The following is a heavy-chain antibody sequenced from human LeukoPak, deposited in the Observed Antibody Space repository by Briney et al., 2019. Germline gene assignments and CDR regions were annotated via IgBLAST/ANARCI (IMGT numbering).Heavy chain of an antibody. Sequence: SETLSLTCTVSGASFSSSTYYWGWIRQPPGKGLEWIGNINYSGRTYYNPSLKSRVTISVDTSKNQFSLKLSSVTAADTAVYYCARNPSLHIVVVTAIDYWGQGTLVTVSS. CDR1: GASFSSSTYY. CDR2: INYSGRT. V-gene: IGHV4-39*01. D-gene: IGHD2-21*02. J-gene: IGHJ4*02. CDR3: ARNPSLHIVVVTAIDY.